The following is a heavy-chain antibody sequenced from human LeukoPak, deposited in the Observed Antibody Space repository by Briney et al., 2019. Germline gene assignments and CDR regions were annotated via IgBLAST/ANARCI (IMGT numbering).Heavy chain of an antibody. CDR1: GGSISSGDYY. CDR2: IYYSGST. Sequence: SQTLSLTCTVSGGSISSGDYYWSWIRQPPGKGLEWIGYIYYSGSTYYNPSLKSRVTISVDTSKNRFSLKLSSVTAADTAVYYCARVITIFGVVIDTYYFDYWGQGTLVTVSS. D-gene: IGHD3-3*01. J-gene: IGHJ4*02. CDR3: ARVITIFGVVIDTYYFDY. V-gene: IGHV4-30-4*08.